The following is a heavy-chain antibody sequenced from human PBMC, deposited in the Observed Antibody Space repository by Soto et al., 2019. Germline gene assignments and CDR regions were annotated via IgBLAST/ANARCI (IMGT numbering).Heavy chain of an antibody. D-gene: IGHD6-25*01. CDR3: KRGHRQRRDIQH. V-gene: IGHV3-11*01. CDR1: EFTFSDYY. Sequence: PGGSLRLSCAASEFTFSDYYMSWIRQAPGKGLEWVAYITSSGSAIYYADSVKGRFTVSWDNAKKSLSLQMTSLRVDDMAVYYCKRGHRQRRDIQHWGQGTLVTVSS. CDR2: ITSSGSAI. J-gene: IGHJ1*01.